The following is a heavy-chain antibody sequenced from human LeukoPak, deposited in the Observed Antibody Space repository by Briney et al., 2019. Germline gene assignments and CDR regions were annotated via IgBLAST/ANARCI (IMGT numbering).Heavy chain of an antibody. Sequence: SGGSLRLSCAASGFTFSSYGMHWVRQAPGKGLEWVAVISYDGSSKYYADSVKGRFTISGDNSKNTLYLQMNSLRAEDTAVYYCAKAILWFGELSDAFDIWGQGTMVTVSS. J-gene: IGHJ3*02. CDR2: ISYDGSSK. CDR3: AKAILWFGELSDAFDI. CDR1: GFTFSSYG. D-gene: IGHD3-10*01. V-gene: IGHV3-30*18.